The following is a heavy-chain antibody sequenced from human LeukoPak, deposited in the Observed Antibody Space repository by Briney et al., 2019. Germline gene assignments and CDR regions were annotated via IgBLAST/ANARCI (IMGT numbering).Heavy chain of an antibody. J-gene: IGHJ3*02. Sequence: GAAVKVSFKASGYTFTVYYMHWVRQAPGQGGERMGWINPNSGGTNYAQKFQGRVTMTRDTSISTAYMELSRLRSDDTAVYYCARPTCHPLRYFDCRNAFDIWGQGTMVTVSS. CDR1: GYTFTVYY. V-gene: IGHV1-2*02. CDR2: INPNSGGT. CDR3: ARPTCHPLRYFDCRNAFDI. D-gene: IGHD3-9*01.